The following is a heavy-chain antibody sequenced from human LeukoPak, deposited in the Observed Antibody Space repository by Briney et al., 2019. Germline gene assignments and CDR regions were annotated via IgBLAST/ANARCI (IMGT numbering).Heavy chain of an antibody. Sequence: SGGSLRLSCAASGFTFSSYDMHWVRQAPGKGLEWVAVISYDGTNKIYADSVKGRFTISRDDSKNTLYLQMNSPRADDTAIYYCAKDASDWYAPSNFDYWGQGTPVTVSS. CDR3: AKDASDWYAPSNFDY. V-gene: IGHV3-30*18. D-gene: IGHD6-19*01. J-gene: IGHJ4*02. CDR2: ISYDGTNK. CDR1: GFTFSSYD.